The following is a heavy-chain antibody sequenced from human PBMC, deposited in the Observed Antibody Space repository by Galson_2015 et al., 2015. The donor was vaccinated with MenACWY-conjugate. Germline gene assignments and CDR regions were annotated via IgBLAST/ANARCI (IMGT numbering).Heavy chain of an antibody. J-gene: IGHJ4*02. CDR3: ARGAIDYFDY. D-gene: IGHD1-26*01. V-gene: IGHV4-59*01. CDR2: IYYSGST. Sequence: SETLSLTCTVSGGSSSRSYWSWIRQPPGKGLEWIGYIYYSGSTNYSPSFKSRITISVDMSKNQFSLRLSSLTAADTAVYYCARGAIDYFDYWGQGILVTVSS. CDR1: GGSSSRSY.